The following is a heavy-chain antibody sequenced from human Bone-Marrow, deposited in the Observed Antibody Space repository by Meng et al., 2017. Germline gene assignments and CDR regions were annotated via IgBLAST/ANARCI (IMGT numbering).Heavy chain of an antibody. CDR2: IYTSGST. CDR1: GGYISSYY. J-gene: IGHJ5*02. V-gene: IGHV4-4*07. CDR3: ARAGGVAVAGIFLGFDP. Sequence: QVQRQESGPGRVKPSETLSLTCTVSGGYISSYYWSWIRQPAGKGLEWIGRIYTSGSTNYNPSLKSRVTMSVDTSKNQFSLKLSSVTAADTAVYYCARAGGVAVAGIFLGFDPWGQGTLVTVSS. D-gene: IGHD6-19*01.